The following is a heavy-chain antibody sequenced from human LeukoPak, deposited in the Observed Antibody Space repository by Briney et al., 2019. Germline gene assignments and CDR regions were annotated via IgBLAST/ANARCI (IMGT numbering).Heavy chain of an antibody. V-gene: IGHV3-23*01. Sequence: VQPGWSLRLSCAASGFTFSNYAMSWVRQAPGKGLEWVSGIINSGGGTFYADSVKGRFTISRDNSKNTLYLQMNNLRAEDTAIYYCAKKGAVTATGYFDYWGQGTLVTVSS. D-gene: IGHD2-21*02. CDR3: AKKGAVTATGYFDY. CDR1: GFTFSNYA. J-gene: IGHJ4*02. CDR2: IINSGGGT.